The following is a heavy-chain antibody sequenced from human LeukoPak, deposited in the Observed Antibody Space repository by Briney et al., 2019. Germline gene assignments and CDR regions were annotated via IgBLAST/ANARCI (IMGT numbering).Heavy chain of an antibody. D-gene: IGHD3-22*01. V-gene: IGHV3-23*01. Sequence: GGSLRLSCAASGFTFSGYAMSWVRQAPGKGLEWVSAISGSGGSTYYADSVKGRFTISRDNSKNTLYLQMNSLRAEDTAVYYCAKGLRFSYYDSSGYYGAIGRYAFDIWGQGTMVTVSS. CDR1: GFTFSGYA. J-gene: IGHJ3*02. CDR3: AKGLRFSYYDSSGYYGAIGRYAFDI. CDR2: ISGSGGST.